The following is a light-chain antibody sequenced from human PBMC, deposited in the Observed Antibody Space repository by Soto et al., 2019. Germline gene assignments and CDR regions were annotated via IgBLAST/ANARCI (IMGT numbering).Light chain of an antibody. J-gene: IGKJ3*01. CDR1: HSVSTS. Sequence: EILFTQSPGTLSLSPGERATLSCRASHSVSTSLAWYQQKPGQAPRLLIYDASNRATGIPARFSGSVSGTDFTLTIGSLEPEDFAVYYCQQRSTWPPFPFGPGTKVDNK. CDR3: QQRSTWPPFP. V-gene: IGKV3-11*01. CDR2: DAS.